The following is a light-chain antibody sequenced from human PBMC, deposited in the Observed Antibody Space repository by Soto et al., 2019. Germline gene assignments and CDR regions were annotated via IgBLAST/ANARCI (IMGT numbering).Light chain of an antibody. CDR1: SSDIGDYNY. V-gene: IGLV2-14*03. CDR2: DVS. CDR3: SSYTSSSTLAVV. Sequence: QSALTQPASVSGSPGQSITISCTGTSSDIGDYNYVSWYQQHPGKAPKLMIYDVSNRPSGVSNRFSGSKSGNTASLTISGLQAEDEADYYCSSYTSSSTLAVVFGGGTKLTVL. J-gene: IGLJ2*01.